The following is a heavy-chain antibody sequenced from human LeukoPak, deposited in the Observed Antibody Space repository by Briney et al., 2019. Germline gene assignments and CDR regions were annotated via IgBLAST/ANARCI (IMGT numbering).Heavy chain of an antibody. CDR3: ARDSDTANFVEY. CDR1: GFTFSTYA. D-gene: IGHD5-18*01. J-gene: IGHJ4*02. V-gene: IGHV3-30*03. Sequence: GGSLRLSCAASGFTFSTYAIHWVRQAPGKGLKWVAVISSDGSNTYYADSVKGRFTISRDNSKNTLYLQMNSLRAEDTAVYYCARDSDTANFVEYWGQGTLVTVSS. CDR2: ISSDGSNT.